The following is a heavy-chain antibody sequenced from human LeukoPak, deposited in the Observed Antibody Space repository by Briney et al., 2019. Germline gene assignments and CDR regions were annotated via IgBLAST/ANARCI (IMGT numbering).Heavy chain of an antibody. CDR2: IIPIFGTA. J-gene: IGHJ4*02. CDR1: GGTVSSYA. D-gene: IGHD3-22*01. CDR3: ERYSYDSSRYYFDY. Sequence: ASVKVSCKASGGTVSSYAISWGRQAPGQGLEWMGGIIPIFGTANYSQKFQGRVTITADKSTSTAYMELSSLRSEDTAVYYCERYSYDSSRYYFDYWGQGTLVTVSS. V-gene: IGHV1-69*06.